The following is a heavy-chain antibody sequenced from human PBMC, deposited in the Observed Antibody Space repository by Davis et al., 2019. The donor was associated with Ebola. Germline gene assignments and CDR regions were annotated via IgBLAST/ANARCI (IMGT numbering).Heavy chain of an antibody. CDR1: GFTFSSYG. D-gene: IGHD1-26*01. Sequence: PGGSLRLSCAASGFTFSSYGMHWVRQAPGKGLEWVAVIWYDGSNKYYADSVKGRFTISRDNSKNTLYLQMNSLRAEDTAVYYCARDTGATTAAPDYWGQGTLVTVSS. CDR2: IWYDGSNK. V-gene: IGHV3-33*01. CDR3: ARDTGATTAAPDY. J-gene: IGHJ4*02.